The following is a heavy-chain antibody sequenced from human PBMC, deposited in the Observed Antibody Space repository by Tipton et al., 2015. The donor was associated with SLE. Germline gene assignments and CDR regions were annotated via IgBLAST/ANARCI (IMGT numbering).Heavy chain of an antibody. Sequence: QSGAEVKKSEASVNVSCKASGYTFTNYAIHWVRQAPGQGLEWMGWTSTFNGKTNYSQNFQGRVTMTTDTSTSTAYMELRSLRSDGTAVYYCAREHFYESSGYYLGFYSFDYWRQGTLVSVPS. CDR1: GYTFTNYA. V-gene: IGHV1-18*01. CDR2: TSTFNGKT. J-gene: IGHJ4*02. CDR3: AREHFYESSGYYLGFYSFDY. D-gene: IGHD3-22*01.